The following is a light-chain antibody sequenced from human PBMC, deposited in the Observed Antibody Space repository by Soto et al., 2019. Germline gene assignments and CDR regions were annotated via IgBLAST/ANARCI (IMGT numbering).Light chain of an antibody. V-gene: IGKV3-11*01. CDR1: QSVSSF. CDR2: DAS. CDR3: QQFSSWPPT. J-gene: IGKJ1*01. Sequence: EIVLTQSPATLSLSPGERATLSCRASQSVSSFLAWYQQKPGQAPRLLISDASNRATGIPARFSGSGSGTDFTLTIGSLEPDDFAAYYCQQFSSWPPTFGQGTKVDIK.